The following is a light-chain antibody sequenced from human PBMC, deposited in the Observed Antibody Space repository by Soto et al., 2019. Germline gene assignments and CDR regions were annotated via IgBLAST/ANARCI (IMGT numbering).Light chain of an antibody. J-gene: IGKJ1*01. CDR2: DAS. V-gene: IGKV3-20*01. Sequence: ETMMTQSPDTLSVSLGERATLSCRASQSLRSSLAWYQQKPGQAPRLLIYDASSRATGIPDRFSGSGSGTDFTLTISRLEPEDFAVYYCQQYGSSPGTFGQGTKVDI. CDR1: QSLRSS. CDR3: QQYGSSPGT.